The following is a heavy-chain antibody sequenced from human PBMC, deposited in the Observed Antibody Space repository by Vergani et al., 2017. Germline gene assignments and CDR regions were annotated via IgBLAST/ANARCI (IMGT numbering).Heavy chain of an antibody. D-gene: IGHD3-10*01. J-gene: IGHJ6*02. CDR2: IIPIFGTA. CDR1: GGTFSSYA. Sequence: QVQLVQSGAEVKKPGSSVKVSCKASGGTFSSYAISWVRQAPGQGLEWMGGIIPIFGTANYAQKFQGRVTITADESTTTAYMELSSLRSEDTAMYYCARDNYYGSGSYPLGYYYGMDVWGQGTTVTVSS. V-gene: IGHV1-69*01. CDR3: ARDNYYGSGSYPLGYYYGMDV.